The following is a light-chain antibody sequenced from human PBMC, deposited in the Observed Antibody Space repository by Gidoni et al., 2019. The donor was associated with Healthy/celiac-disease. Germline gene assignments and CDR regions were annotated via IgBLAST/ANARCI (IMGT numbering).Light chain of an antibody. CDR2: GAT. Sequence: EIVLPQSPGTLSLSPGERATLSCRASQSVSSSYVAWYQQKPGQAPRLLIYGATSSATGIPDRFSGSGCGTDFTLTVSRLEPEDVAVYYCQQYGSSPRTFGQGTKVEIK. V-gene: IGKV3-20*01. CDR1: QSVSSSY. CDR3: QQYGSSPRT. J-gene: IGKJ1*01.